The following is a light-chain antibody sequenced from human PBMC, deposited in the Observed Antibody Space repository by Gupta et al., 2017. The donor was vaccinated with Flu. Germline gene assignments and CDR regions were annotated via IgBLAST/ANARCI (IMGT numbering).Light chain of an antibody. CDR3: QQYYSTPFT. CDR2: WAS. J-gene: IGKJ3*01. V-gene: IGKV4-1*01. CDR1: QSVLYSSNNKTY. Sequence: DIVMTHSPDSTALSLGDRATINCKSSQSVLYSSNNKTYLAWYQQKPGQPPKLLIYWASTRESGVPDRFSGSGSGTDFTLTISSLQAEDVAVYYCQQYYSTPFTFGPGTKVDIK.